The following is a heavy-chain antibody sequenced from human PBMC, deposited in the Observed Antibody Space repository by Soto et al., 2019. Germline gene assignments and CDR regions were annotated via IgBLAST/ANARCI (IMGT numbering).Heavy chain of an antibody. J-gene: IGHJ6*02. CDR1: GNTFTSYD. D-gene: IGHD3-10*01. CDR3: ARVPRNYGSGSYYYYGMDV. Sequence: QVQLVQSGAEVKKPGASVKVSCKASGNTFTSYDINWVRQATGQGLEWMGWMNPNSGNTGYAQKFQGRVTMTRNTSISTAYMEVSSLRSEDTAVYYCARVPRNYGSGSYYYYGMDVWGQGTTVNVSS. V-gene: IGHV1-8*01. CDR2: MNPNSGNT.